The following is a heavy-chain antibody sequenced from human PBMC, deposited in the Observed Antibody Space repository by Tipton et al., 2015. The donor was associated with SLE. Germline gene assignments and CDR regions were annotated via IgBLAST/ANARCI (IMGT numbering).Heavy chain of an antibody. D-gene: IGHD1-26*01. CDR3: ARDLGSGGAFDI. CDR1: GGSISSYY. CDR2: IYYSGST. Sequence: TLSLTCTVSGGSISSYYWSWIRQPPGKGLEWIGYIYYSGSTNYNPSLKSRVTISIDTSKNQFSLKLTSVTAADTAVYYCARDLGSGGAFDIWGHGTMVTVSS. V-gene: IGHV4-59*12. J-gene: IGHJ3*02.